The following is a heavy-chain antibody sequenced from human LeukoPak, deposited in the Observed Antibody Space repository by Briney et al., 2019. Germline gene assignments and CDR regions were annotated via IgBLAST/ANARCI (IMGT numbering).Heavy chain of an antibody. D-gene: IGHD6-13*01. CDR1: GFSLSTSGVG. CDR3: THSGGYSSSWYLNWFDP. CDR2: IYWDDDK. Sequence: SGPTLVKPTQTLTLTCTFSGFSLSTSGVGVGWIRQPPGKALEWLALIYWDDDKRYSPSLKSRLTITKDTSKNQVVLTMTNMDPVDTATYYCTHSGGYSSSWYLNWFDPWGQGTLVTVSS. J-gene: IGHJ5*02. V-gene: IGHV2-5*02.